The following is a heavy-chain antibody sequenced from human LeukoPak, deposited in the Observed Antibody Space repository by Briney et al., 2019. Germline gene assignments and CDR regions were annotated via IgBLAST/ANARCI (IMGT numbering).Heavy chain of an antibody. CDR3: ANHPFYGDYGAASTYFDY. J-gene: IGHJ4*02. CDR1: GYTFTSYD. CDR2: LNPNSGNT. V-gene: IGHV1-8*01. Sequence: ASVKVSCKASGYTFTSYDINWVRQATGQGLEWMGWLNPNSGNTGYAQKFQGRVTMTRNTSISTAYMELSSLRSEDTAVYYCANHPFYGDYGAASTYFDYWGQGTLVTVSS. D-gene: IGHD4-17*01.